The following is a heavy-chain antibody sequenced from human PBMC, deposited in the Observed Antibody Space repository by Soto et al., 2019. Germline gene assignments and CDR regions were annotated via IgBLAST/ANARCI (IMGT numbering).Heavy chain of an antibody. CDR2: ITSSSSYI. CDR1: GFTFRSDS. D-gene: IGHD2-2*01. J-gene: IGHJ3*02. Sequence: GSLRLSCAASGFTFRSDSMNWVRLAPVKGLEWVSSITSSSSYIYYADSVKGRFTISRDNAKNSLYLQMNSLRAEDTAVYYCARDSYCSSTSCYSDAFDIWGQGTMVTVSS. V-gene: IGHV3-21*01. CDR3: ARDSYCSSTSCYSDAFDI.